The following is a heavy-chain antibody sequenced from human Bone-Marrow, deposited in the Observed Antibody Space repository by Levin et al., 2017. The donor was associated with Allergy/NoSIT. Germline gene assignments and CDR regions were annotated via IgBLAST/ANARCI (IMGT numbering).Heavy chain of an antibody. CDR2: LCPGGEII. J-gene: IGHJ6*02. CDR1: GFSFSDHC. CDR3: ARGHYGLDV. Sequence: GGSLRLSCAASGFSFSDHCVSWIRQAPGKGLDWVSYLCPGGEIIYYADSVRGRFTISRDTTRNSAYLQMDSLRVEDTAVYYCARGHYGLDVWGQGTTVTVSS. V-gene: IGHV3-11*01.